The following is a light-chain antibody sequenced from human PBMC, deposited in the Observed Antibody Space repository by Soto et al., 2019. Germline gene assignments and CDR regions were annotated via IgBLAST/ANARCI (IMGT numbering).Light chain of an antibody. CDR1: QSIGTY. CDR3: QHNYSTPPEYT. V-gene: IGKV1-39*01. Sequence: DIQMTQSPSSLSASVGDRATITCRAGQSIGTYLHWYQQKPGRAPKLLIYAASNLQSGVPSRFSGGGSGTRFTLTINSLQPEDSATYVCQHNYSTPPEYTFGRGTKLEI. CDR2: AAS. J-gene: IGKJ2*01.